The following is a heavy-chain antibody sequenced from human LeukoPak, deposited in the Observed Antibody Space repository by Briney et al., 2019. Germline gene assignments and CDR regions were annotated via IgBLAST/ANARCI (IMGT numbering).Heavy chain of an antibody. V-gene: IGHV3-21*01. J-gene: IGHJ4*02. D-gene: IGHD3-10*01. CDR1: GFTFSSYS. Sequence: GGSLRLSCAASGFTFSSYSMNWVRQAPGKGLEWVSSISSSSSYIYYADSVKGRFTISRDNAKNSLYLQMNGLRAEDTAVYYCATRPITMVRGVIVYWGQGTLVTVSS. CDR2: ISSSSSYI. CDR3: ATRPITMVRGVIVY.